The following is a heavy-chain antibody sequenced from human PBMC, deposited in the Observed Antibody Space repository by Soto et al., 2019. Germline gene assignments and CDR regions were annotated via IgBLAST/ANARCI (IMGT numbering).Heavy chain of an antibody. CDR2: IKSKTDGGTT. CDR3: TTAPHPQGTSCTEANEPSPDY. D-gene: IGHD2-2*01. V-gene: IGHV3-15*01. Sequence: GGSLRLSCAASGFTFSNAWMSWVRQAPGKGLEWVGRIKSKTDGGTTDYAAPVKGRFTISRDDSKNTLYLQMNSLKTEDTAVYYCTTAPHPQGTSCTEANEPSPDYWGQGTLVTVSS. CDR1: GFTFSNAW. J-gene: IGHJ4*02.